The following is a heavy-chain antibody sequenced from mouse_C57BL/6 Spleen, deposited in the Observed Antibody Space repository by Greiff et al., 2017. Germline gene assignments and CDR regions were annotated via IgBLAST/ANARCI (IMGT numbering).Heavy chain of an antibody. D-gene: IGHD1-1*01. J-gene: IGHJ3*01. CDR1: GFTFSDYG. CDR3: ARNYYGRGLAY. CDR2: ISSGSSTI. Sequence: EVMLVESGGGLVKPGGSLKLSCAASGFTFSDYGMHWVRQAPEKRLEWVAYISSGSSTIYYADTVKGPFTISRDNDKNTLFLQLSSVRSEETAMYYSARNYYGRGLAYWGQGIRVTVAA. V-gene: IGHV5-17*01.